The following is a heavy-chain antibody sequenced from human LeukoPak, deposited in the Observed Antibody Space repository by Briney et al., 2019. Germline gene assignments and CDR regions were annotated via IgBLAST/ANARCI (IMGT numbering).Heavy chain of an antibody. J-gene: IGHJ4*02. CDR1: GGSFSGYY. CDR2: INHSGST. D-gene: IGHD6-19*01. CDR3: ARRQWTY. V-gene: IGHV4-34*01. Sequence: SETLSLTCAVYGGSFSGYYWSWIRQPPGKGLEWIGEINHSGSTNYNPSLKSRVTISVDTSKNQFSLKLSSVTAADTAVYFCARRQWTYWGQGTLVTVSS.